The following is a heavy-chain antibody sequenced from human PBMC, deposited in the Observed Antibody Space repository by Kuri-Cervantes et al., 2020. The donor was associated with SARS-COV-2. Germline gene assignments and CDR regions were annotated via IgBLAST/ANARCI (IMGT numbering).Heavy chain of an antibody. J-gene: IGHJ6*02. CDR1: GFTFSSYW. CDR2: INSDGSST. Sequence: LSLTCAASGFTFSSYWMHWVRQAPGKGLVWVSRINSDGSSTSYADSVKGRFTISRDNAKNTLYLQMNSLRAEDTAVYYCAREPGGHYYDSSGYYSYYYYGMDVWGQGTTVTVSS. CDR3: AREPGGHYYDSSGYYSYYYYGMDV. D-gene: IGHD3-22*01. V-gene: IGHV3-74*01.